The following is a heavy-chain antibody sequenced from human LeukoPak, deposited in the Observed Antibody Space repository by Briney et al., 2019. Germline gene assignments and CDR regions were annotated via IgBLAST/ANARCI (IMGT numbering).Heavy chain of an antibody. Sequence: SETLSLTCTVSGGSVSSGSYYWSGIRPPPGKGRKGFAYIYYSGSTNYNPSLKSRVTISVDTSKNQFSLKLTSVTAADTAVYYCATMPAYSGYEFDYWGQGTLVTVSS. CDR1: GGSVSSGSYY. CDR3: ATMPAYSGYEFDY. CDR2: IYYSGST. V-gene: IGHV4-61*01. J-gene: IGHJ4*02. D-gene: IGHD5-12*01.